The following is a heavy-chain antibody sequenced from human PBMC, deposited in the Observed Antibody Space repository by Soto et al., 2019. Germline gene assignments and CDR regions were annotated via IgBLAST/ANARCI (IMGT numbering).Heavy chain of an antibody. CDR3: ARGLPXRFYIASSNYYYYGMDV. D-gene: IGHD3-10*01. J-gene: IGHJ6*02. CDR2: INHSGST. CDR1: GGSFSCYY. Sequence: SETLSLTCAVYGGSFSCYYWSWIRQPPGKGLEWIGEINHSGSTNYNPSLKSRVTISVDTSKNQFSLKLSSVTAADTAVYYCARGLPXRFYIASSNYYYYGMDVWGQGTTVTVSS. V-gene: IGHV4-34*01.